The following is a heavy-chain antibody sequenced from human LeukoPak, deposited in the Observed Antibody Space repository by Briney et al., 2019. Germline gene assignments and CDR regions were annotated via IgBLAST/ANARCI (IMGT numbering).Heavy chain of an antibody. CDR2: IIPIFGTA. J-gene: IGHJ4*02. V-gene: IGHV1-69*13. Sequence: GASVKVSCKASGGTFSSYAISWVRQAPGQGLEWMGGIIPIFGTANYAQKFQGRVTITADESTSTAYMALSSLRSEDTAVYYCAISGYYDSSGYYPEYYFDYWGQGTLVTVSS. CDR3: AISGYYDSSGYYPEYYFDY. D-gene: IGHD3-22*01. CDR1: GGTFSSYA.